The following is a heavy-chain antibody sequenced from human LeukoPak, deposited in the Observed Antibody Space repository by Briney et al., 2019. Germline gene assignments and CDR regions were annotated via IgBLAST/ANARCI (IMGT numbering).Heavy chain of an antibody. D-gene: IGHD1-1*01. CDR3: ARQPSGTYAFDI. CDR2: INHSGST. J-gene: IGHJ3*02. V-gene: IGHV4-34*01. CDR1: GGSFSGYY. Sequence: PSETLSLTCAVYGGSFSGYYWSWIRQPPGKGLEWIGEINHSGSTNYNPSLKSRVTISVDTSKNQFSLKLSSVTAADTAVYYCARQPSGTYAFDIWGQGTVVTVSS.